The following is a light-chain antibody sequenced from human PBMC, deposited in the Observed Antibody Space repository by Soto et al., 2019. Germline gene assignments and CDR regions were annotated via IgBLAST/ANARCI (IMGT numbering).Light chain of an antibody. V-gene: IGKV3-20*01. J-gene: IGKJ4*01. Sequence: EIVLTQSPGTLSLSPGERATLSCRASQSVTSSYLAWYQQKPGQAPRLLIYGASSRATGIPDRFSGSGSGTDFPLTISRLEPEDFAVYYCQQYGSSVFFGGGTKVEIK. CDR1: QSVTSSY. CDR3: QQYGSSVF. CDR2: GAS.